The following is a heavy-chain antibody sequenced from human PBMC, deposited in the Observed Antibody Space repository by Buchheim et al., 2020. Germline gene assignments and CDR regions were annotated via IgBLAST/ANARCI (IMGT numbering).Heavy chain of an antibody. D-gene: IGHD5-18*01. CDR2: IYYSGST. J-gene: IGHJ6*02. Sequence: QVQLQESGPGLVKLSETLSLTCTVSGGSISSYYWSWIRQPPGKGLEWIGYIYYSGSTNYNPSLKSRVTISVDTSKNQFSLKLSSVTAADTAVYYCARDRGYSYGYAFYYYGMDVWGQGTT. CDR3: ARDRGYSYGYAFYYYGMDV. V-gene: IGHV4-59*01. CDR1: GGSISSYY.